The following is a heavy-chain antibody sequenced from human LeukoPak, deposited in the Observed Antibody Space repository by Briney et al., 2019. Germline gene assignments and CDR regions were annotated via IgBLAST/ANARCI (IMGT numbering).Heavy chain of an antibody. CDR1: GGTFSSYA. D-gene: IGHD6-19*01. J-gene: IGHJ3*02. Sequence: GASVKVSCKASGGTFSSYAISWVRQAPGQGLEWMGGIIPFFGTANYAQKFQGRVTITADESTSTAYMELSSLRSEDTAVYYCARILEKVGWIYDAFDIWGQGTMVTVSS. V-gene: IGHV1-69*13. CDR2: IIPFFGTA. CDR3: ARILEKVGWIYDAFDI.